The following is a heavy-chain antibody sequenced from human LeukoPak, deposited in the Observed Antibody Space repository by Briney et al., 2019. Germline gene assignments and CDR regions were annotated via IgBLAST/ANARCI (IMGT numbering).Heavy chain of an antibody. CDR3: AKRTMSAFDS. Sequence: GGSLRLSCAASGFTFSSYGMHWVRQAPGKGLEWLSGISGSGNGTYYADSVKGRFIISRDNSKNMVYLQMNSLTVEDTATYYCAKRTMSAFDSWGQGTLLIVSS. V-gene: IGHV3-NL1*01. J-gene: IGHJ4*02. CDR2: ISGSGNGT. D-gene: IGHD5-24*01. CDR1: GFTFSSYG.